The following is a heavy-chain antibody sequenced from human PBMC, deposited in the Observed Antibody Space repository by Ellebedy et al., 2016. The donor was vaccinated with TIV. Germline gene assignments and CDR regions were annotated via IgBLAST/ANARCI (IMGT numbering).Heavy chain of an antibody. J-gene: IGHJ4*02. CDR3: ATSAVGHSHGYYFDY. CDR2: ISYDGTTN. CDR1: GLTFSSYP. D-gene: IGHD3-22*01. Sequence: PGGSLRLSCTVSGLTFSSYPIHWVRLAPGKGLQWVTLISYDGTTNYNADSVKGRFTISRDNSRNTVYLQMNSLRAEDTALYYCATSAVGHSHGYYFDYWGQGTLVTVSA. V-gene: IGHV3-30-3*01.